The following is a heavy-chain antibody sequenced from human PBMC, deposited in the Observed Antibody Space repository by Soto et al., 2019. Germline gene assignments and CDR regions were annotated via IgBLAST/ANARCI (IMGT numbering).Heavy chain of an antibody. D-gene: IGHD3-22*01. CDR2: IGCGGENL. Sequence: GGSLRLSCAASGFTCVNSAIHWVRQAPGKGLEWVSSIGCGGENLDYADSVRGRFTISRDSSKNTVYLEMNTLRAEDTAVYYCAKIQKYFDIYFDYWGPGTLVTSPQ. V-gene: IGHV3-23*01. CDR3: AKIQKYFDIYFDY. J-gene: IGHJ4*02. CDR1: GFTCVNSA.